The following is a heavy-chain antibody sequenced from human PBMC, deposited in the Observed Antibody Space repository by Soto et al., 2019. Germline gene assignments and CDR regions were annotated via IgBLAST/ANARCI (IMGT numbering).Heavy chain of an antibody. J-gene: IGHJ4*02. CDR2: ISGSGGST. Sequence: AGGSLRLSCAASGFTFSSYAMRWVRQAPGKGLEWVSAISGSGGSTYYADSVKGRFTISRDNSKNTLYLQMNSLRAEDTAVYYCAKDPWFGELYPYFDYWGQGTLVTVSS. CDR1: GFTFSSYA. D-gene: IGHD3-10*01. CDR3: AKDPWFGELYPYFDY. V-gene: IGHV3-23*01.